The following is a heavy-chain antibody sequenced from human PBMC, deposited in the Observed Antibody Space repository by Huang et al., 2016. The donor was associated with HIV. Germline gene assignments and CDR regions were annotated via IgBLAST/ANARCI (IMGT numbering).Heavy chain of an antibody. Sequence: QVQLVQSGAEVKKPGASVKVSCKASGYTFTSYGFSWVRQAPGQGLEWMGWIHPYNGNTNYAQKFQGRVTMTIDTSTSTASMELRSLGSDDTAVYYCARVHLKTIFGADYWGQGALVTVSS. V-gene: IGHV1-18*01. CDR3: ARVHLKTIFGADY. CDR2: IHPYNGNT. D-gene: IGHD3-3*01. CDR1: GYTFTSYG. J-gene: IGHJ4*02.